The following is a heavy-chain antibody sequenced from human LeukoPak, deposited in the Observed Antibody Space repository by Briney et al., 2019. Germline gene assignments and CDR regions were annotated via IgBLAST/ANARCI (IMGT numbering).Heavy chain of an antibody. CDR3: ARDTDYYDSSGLRRGVGYNWFDP. Sequence: SETLSLTCTVSGYSISSGYYWGWIRPPPGKGLEWIGSIYHSGSTYYNPSLKSRVTISVDTSKNQFSLKLSSVTAADTAVYYCARDTDYYDSSGLRRGVGYNWFDPWGQGTLVTVSS. D-gene: IGHD3-22*01. V-gene: IGHV4-38-2*02. CDR2: IYHSGST. J-gene: IGHJ5*02. CDR1: GYSISSGYY.